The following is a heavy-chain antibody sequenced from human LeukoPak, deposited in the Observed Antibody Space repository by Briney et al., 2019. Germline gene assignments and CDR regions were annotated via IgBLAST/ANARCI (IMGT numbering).Heavy chain of an antibody. CDR2: ISSSSSYT. J-gene: IGHJ4*02. Sequence: GGSLRLSCAASGFNFSDYYMSWIRQAPGKGLEWVSYISSSSSYTNYAASGKGRFTISRDNAKNSLYLQMNSLRAEDTAVYYCAREGAVAGPYFDSWGQGTLVTVSS. CDR1: GFNFSDYY. CDR3: AREGAVAGPYFDS. D-gene: IGHD6-19*01. V-gene: IGHV3-11*05.